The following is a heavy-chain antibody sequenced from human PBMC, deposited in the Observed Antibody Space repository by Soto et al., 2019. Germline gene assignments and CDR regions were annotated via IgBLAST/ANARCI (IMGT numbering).Heavy chain of an antibody. J-gene: IGHJ6*02. Sequence: PSETLSLTCTVSGGSISSSSYYWGWIRQPPGKGLEWIGSFYYSESTYYNPSLKSRVTISVDTSKNQFSLKLSSVTAADTAVYYCAKLAGYCSGNSCHGDYAMDVWGQGTTVTVSS. CDR3: AKLAGYCSGNSCHGDYAMDV. CDR2: FYYSEST. D-gene: IGHD2-15*01. V-gene: IGHV4-39*01. CDR1: GGSISSSSYY.